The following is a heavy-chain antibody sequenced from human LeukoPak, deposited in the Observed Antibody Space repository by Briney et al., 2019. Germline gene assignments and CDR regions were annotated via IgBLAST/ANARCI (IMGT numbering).Heavy chain of an antibody. Sequence: ASVKVSCKASGYTFTGYYMHWVRQAPGQGLEWMGWINPNSGGTNYAQKFQGRVTMTRDTSISTAYMELSRLRSDDTAVYYCARGYCSSTSCYPFDHWGQGTLVTVSS. V-gene: IGHV1-2*02. J-gene: IGHJ4*02. CDR3: ARGYCSSTSCYPFDH. CDR2: INPNSGGT. D-gene: IGHD2-2*01. CDR1: GYTFTGYY.